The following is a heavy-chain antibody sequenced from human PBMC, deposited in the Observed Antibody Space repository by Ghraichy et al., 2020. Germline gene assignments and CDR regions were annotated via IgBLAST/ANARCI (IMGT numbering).Heavy chain of an antibody. V-gene: IGHV1-69*13. D-gene: IGHD3-9*01. J-gene: IGHJ4*02. Sequence: SVKVSCKASGGTFSSYAISWVRQAPGQGLEWMGGIIPIFGTANYAQKFQGRVTITADESTSTAYMELSSLRSEDTAVYYCAMGGTYYDILTGSGLEYWGQGTLVTVSS. CDR3: AMGGTYYDILTGSGLEY. CDR1: GGTFSSYA. CDR2: IIPIFGTA.